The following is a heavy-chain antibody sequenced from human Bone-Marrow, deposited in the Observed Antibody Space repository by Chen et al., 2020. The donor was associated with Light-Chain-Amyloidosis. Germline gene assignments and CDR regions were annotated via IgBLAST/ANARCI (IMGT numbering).Heavy chain of an antibody. D-gene: IGHD5-12*01. Sequence: EVQLEQSGQEVKKTGEALKISCQASGYTCPNYWIGWVRQMPGKGLEWMGVIYPDDSDARYSPSFEGQVTISADKSITTAYLQWRSLKASDTAMYYCARRRDGYNFDYWGQGTLVTVSS. CDR1: GYTCPNYW. CDR2: IYPDDSDA. V-gene: IGHV5-51*01. J-gene: IGHJ4*02. CDR3: ARRRDGYNFDY.